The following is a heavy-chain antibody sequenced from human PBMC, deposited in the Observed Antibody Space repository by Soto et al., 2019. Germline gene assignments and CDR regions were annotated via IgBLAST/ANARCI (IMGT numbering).Heavy chain of an antibody. V-gene: IGHV4-59*01. CDR2: IYYSGST. CDR3: ARGGGYSYGFSLLDY. J-gene: IGHJ4*02. Sequence: SETLPLTCTVSGGSISSYYWSWIRQPPGKGLEWIGYIYYSGSTNYNPSLKSRVTISVDTSKNQFSLKLSSVTAADTAVYYCARGGGYSYGFSLLDYWGQGTLVTVSS. D-gene: IGHD5-18*01. CDR1: GGSISSYY.